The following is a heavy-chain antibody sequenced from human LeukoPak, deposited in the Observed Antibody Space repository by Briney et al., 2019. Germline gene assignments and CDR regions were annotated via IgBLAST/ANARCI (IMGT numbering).Heavy chain of an antibody. J-gene: IGHJ4*02. CDR2: INTYTGNP. CDR1: GYTFTNYA. CDR3: ARGRDSYGFLSLNPLDY. D-gene: IGHD5-18*01. V-gene: IGHV7-4-1*02. Sequence: ASVKVSCKASGYTFTNYAVDWVRQAPGQGLEWMGWINTYTGNPTYAQGFTGRFVFSLDTSVSTAYLQISSLKAEDTAVYYCARGRDSYGFLSLNPLDYWGQGTLVTVSS.